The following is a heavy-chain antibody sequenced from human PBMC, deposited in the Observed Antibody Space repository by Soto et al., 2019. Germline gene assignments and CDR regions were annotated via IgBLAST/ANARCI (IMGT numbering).Heavy chain of an antibody. CDR2: ISAYDGNT. V-gene: IGHV1-18*01. Sequence: ISLVRRAPREENEWMGWISAYDGNTNYAQKLQGRVTMTTDTSTSTAYMALRSLRSDDTAVYYCTRPASLNRDFFFSCYGDYRDVHSFPTRRSSDL. CDR3: TRPASLNRDFFFSCYGDYRDVHSFPTRRSSDL. J-gene: IGHJ2*01. D-gene: IGHD4-17*01.